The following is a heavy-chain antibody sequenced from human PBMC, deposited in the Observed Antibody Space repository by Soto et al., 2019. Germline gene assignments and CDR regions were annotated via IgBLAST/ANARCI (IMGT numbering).Heavy chain of an antibody. CDR1: GDSISSSNYH. J-gene: IGHJ5*02. V-gene: IGHV4-39*01. D-gene: IGHD3-3*01. CDR3: AGLYDGSKIFGVKKRFDP. Sequence: QLQLQESGPGLVKPSETLSLTCTVSGDSISSSNYHWGWIRQPPGKGLEWIGSIYDSGSAYYNPSLKSRVTISVDTSKNQFSLRLSSVTAADTALFYCAGLYDGSKIFGVKKRFDPWGQGTLVTVSS. CDR2: IYDSGSA.